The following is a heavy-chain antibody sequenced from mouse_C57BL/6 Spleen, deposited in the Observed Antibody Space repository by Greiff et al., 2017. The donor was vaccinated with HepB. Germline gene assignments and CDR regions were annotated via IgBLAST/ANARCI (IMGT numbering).Heavy chain of an antibody. CDR3: ARDATRYGKNAMDY. J-gene: IGHJ4*01. CDR1: GFTFSSYA. CDR2: ISDGGSYT. Sequence: DVMLVESGGGLVKPGGSLKLSCAASGFTFSSYAMSWVRQTPEKRLEWVATISDGGSYTYYPDNVKGRFTISRDNAKNNLYLQMSHLKSEDTAMYYCARDATRYGKNAMDYWGQGTSVTVSS. D-gene: IGHD2-1*01. V-gene: IGHV5-4*01.